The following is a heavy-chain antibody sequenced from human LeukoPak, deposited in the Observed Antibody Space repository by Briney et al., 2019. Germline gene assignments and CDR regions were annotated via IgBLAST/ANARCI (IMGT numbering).Heavy chain of an antibody. CDR2: INQDGSGK. D-gene: IGHD5-18*01. Sequence: PRGSLRLSCAASGFTFSNYWMSWVCQAPGKGLEWVANINQDGSGKYYVDSVKGRFAISRDNANNSLYLQMNGLRAEDTAVYYCATDSFSYGHDDAFDIWGQGTLVTVSS. CDR1: GFTFSNYW. V-gene: IGHV3-7*04. CDR3: ATDSFSYGHDDAFDI. J-gene: IGHJ3*02.